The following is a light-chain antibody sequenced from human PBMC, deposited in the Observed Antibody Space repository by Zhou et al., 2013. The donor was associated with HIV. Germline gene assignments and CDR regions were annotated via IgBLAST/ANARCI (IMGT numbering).Light chain of an antibody. CDR2: GAS. CDR1: QSVSSN. V-gene: IGKV3-15*01. Sequence: EIVMTQSPATLSVSPGERATLSCRTSQSVSSNLAWYQQKPGQAPRLLIYGASTRATGIPARFSGSGSGTDFTLTITRLEPEDFAVYYCQQYGTSGNTFGPGD. CDR3: QQYGTSGNT. J-gene: IGKJ2*01.